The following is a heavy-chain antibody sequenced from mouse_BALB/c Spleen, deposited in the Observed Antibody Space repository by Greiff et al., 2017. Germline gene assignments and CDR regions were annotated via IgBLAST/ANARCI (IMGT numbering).Heavy chain of an antibody. CDR3: ARRSTTVVAGDYFDY. CDR2: IDPANGNT. CDR1: GFNIKDTY. J-gene: IGHJ2*01. D-gene: IGHD1-1*01. Sequence: EVKLVESGAELVKPGASVKLSCTASGFNIKDTYMHWVKQRPEQGLEWIGRIDPANGNTKYDPKFQGKATITADTSSNTAYLQLSSLTSEDTAVYYCARRSTTVVAGDYFDYWGQGTTLTVSS. V-gene: IGHV14-3*02.